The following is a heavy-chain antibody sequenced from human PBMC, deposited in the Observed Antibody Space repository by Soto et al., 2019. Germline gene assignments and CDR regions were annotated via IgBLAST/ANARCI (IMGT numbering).Heavy chain of an antibody. CDR2: IFYTGST. D-gene: IGHD2-21*01. Sequence: QVQLQESGPGLVRPSETLSLTCTVSGGSISRYFWSWIRQSPGKGLEWIGYIFYTGSTTYNPSLQSRVTISIDTSKNQFSLKLSSLTAADTAVYYCAHFSDLEWFDPWGQGTLVTVSS. V-gene: IGHV4-59*01. CDR3: AHFSDLEWFDP. CDR1: GGSISRYF. J-gene: IGHJ5*02.